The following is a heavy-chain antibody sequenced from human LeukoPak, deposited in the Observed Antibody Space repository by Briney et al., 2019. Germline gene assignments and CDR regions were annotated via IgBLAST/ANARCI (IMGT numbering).Heavy chain of an antibody. V-gene: IGHV4-59*01. J-gene: IGHJ4*02. Sequence: KPSETLSLTCNVSGGSMNRNYWRWIRQPPGKGLEWIGYIYYSGSTNYNPSLKSRVTISVETSKNEFSLKLRSVTAADTAVYYCARVTGYRIEDYFDYWGQGTLVTVSS. CDR3: ARVTGYRIEDYFDY. CDR2: IYYSGST. CDR1: GGSMNRNY. D-gene: IGHD6-13*01.